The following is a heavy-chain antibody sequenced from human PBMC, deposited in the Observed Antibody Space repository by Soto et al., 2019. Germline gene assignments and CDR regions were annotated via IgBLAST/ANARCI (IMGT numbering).Heavy chain of an antibody. CDR3: ARSQGSSTSLEIYYYYYSGMDV. CDR1: GGTFSSYA. V-gene: IGHV1-69*01. D-gene: IGHD2-2*01. Sequence: QVQLVQSGAEVKKPGSSVKVSCKASGGTFSSYAISWVRQAPGQGLEWMGGIIPISDTTNYAQKFQGRVTITADESTRTADMELSSLRSEDPAVYYCARSQGSSTSLEIYYYYYSGMDVWGQGTTVTVSS. CDR2: IIPISDTT. J-gene: IGHJ6*02.